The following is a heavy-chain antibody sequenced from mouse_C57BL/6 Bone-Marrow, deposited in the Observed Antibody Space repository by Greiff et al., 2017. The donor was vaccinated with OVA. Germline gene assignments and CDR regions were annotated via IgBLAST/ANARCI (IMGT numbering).Heavy chain of an antibody. CDR2: IYPRSGST. V-gene: IGHV1-81*01. CDR1: GYTFTSYG. D-gene: IGHD2-4*01. J-gene: IGHJ3*01. CDR3: ARRLRLRFAY. Sequence: VQLQQSGAELARPGASVKLSCKASGYTFTSYGISWVKQRTGQGLEWIGEIYPRSGSTYYNEKFKGKATLTVDKSSSTAYMELLILTSEASSVYFWARRLRLRFAYWGQGTLVTVSA.